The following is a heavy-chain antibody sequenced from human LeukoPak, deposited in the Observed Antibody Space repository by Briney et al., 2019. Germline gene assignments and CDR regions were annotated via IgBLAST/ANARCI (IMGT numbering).Heavy chain of an antibody. CDR3: ARVRYRLAETYIDY. Sequence: ASVKVSCKASGYIFTGYYMHWVRQAPGQGLEWMGWINPNSGDTNYAQKFQGRVTMTRDTSISTAYMELSRLKSDDTAVYYCARVRYRLAETYIDYWGQGTLVTVSS. J-gene: IGHJ4*02. CDR2: INPNSGDT. V-gene: IGHV1-2*02. CDR1: GYIFTGYY. D-gene: IGHD3-16*01.